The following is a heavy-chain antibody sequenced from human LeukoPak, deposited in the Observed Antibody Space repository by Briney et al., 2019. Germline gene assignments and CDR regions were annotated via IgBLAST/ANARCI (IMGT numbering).Heavy chain of an antibody. CDR2: ISGSGGST. CDR1: GSTFSRYA. V-gene: IGHV3-23*01. CDR3: AKAAWAHDYGDPMGY. J-gene: IGHJ4*02. D-gene: IGHD4-17*01. Sequence: GGSLRLSCAASGSTFSRYAMNWVRQAPGKGLEWVSTISGSGGSTYYADSVKGRFTISRDTSKNTLYLQMNSLRAEDTAVYYCAKAAWAHDYGDPMGYWGQGTLVTVSS.